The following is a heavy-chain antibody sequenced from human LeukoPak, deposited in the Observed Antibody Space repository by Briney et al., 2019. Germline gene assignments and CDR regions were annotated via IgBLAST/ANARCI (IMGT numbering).Heavy chain of an antibody. CDR2: INWNGAGT. D-gene: IGHD3-22*01. CDR1: GFIFDNYG. J-gene: IGHJ4*02. CDR3: ARVTVYYDSSGYFDS. Sequence: GGSLRLSCAATGFIFDNYGMSWVRQAPGKGLEWVSGINWNGAGTGYADSVKGRFTISRDKAKNSLYLQMNSLRAEGTALYYCARVTVYYDSSGYFDSWGQGALVTVSS. V-gene: IGHV3-20*04.